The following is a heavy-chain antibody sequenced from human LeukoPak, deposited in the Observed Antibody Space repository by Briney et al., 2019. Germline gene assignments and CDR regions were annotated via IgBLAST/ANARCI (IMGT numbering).Heavy chain of an antibody. J-gene: IGHJ4*02. V-gene: IGHV4-31*03. CDR1: GGSINCGAQY. CDR2: IYYDGSA. Sequence: SETLSLTCTASGGSINCGAQYWSWFRQRPGKGLEYIGYIYYDGSAFYNPSLNSRVTILIDTSKNQFSLRLTSVTAADTAVYFCARGSTVVTPAYFDNWGPGTLVTVSS. CDR3: ARGSTVVTPAYFDN. D-gene: IGHD4-23*01.